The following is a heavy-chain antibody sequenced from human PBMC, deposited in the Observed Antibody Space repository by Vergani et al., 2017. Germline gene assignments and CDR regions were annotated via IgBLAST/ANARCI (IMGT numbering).Heavy chain of an antibody. D-gene: IGHD2-8*01. Sequence: EAQLVQSGAEVKKPGESLKISCKGSGYSFTSYWIGWVRQMPGKGLEWMGIIYPGDSDTRDSPSFQGQVTISADKPISTAYLQWSSLKASDTAMYYCARGLGYCTNGVWCRPYYYGMDVWGQGTTVTVSS. V-gene: IGHV5-51*04. CDR1: GYSFTSYW. J-gene: IGHJ6*02. CDR3: ARGLGYCTNGVWCRPYYYGMDV. CDR2: IYPGDSDT.